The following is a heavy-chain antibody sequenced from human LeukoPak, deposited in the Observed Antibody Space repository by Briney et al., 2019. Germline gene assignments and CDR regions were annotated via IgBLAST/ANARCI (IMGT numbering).Heavy chain of an antibody. Sequence: PGGSLRLSCAASGFTFSAYYVSWIRLAPGKGLEWVSYISASGYTMYYADSVRGRFTISRDNAKNSLYLQMNSLRADDTAVYYCARVGPAAAGRGYWYFDLWGRGTLVTVSS. CDR3: ARVGPAAAGRGYWYFDL. V-gene: IGHV3-11*01. CDR1: GFTFSAYY. J-gene: IGHJ2*01. D-gene: IGHD6-13*01. CDR2: ISASGYTM.